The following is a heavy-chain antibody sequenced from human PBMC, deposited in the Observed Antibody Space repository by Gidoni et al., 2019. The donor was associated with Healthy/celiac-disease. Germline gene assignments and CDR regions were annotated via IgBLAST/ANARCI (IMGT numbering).Heavy chain of an antibody. Sequence: QVQLVQSGAEVKKPGSSVKVSCKASGGTFSSYAISWVRQAPGQGLEWMGGIISIFGTANYAQKFQGRVTITADKSTSTAYMELSSLRSEDTAVYYCARDRIGDSYGYSWYFDLWGRGTLVTVSS. CDR3: ARDRIGDSYGYSWYFDL. V-gene: IGHV1-69*06. CDR1: GGTFSSYA. CDR2: IISIFGTA. D-gene: IGHD5-18*01. J-gene: IGHJ2*01.